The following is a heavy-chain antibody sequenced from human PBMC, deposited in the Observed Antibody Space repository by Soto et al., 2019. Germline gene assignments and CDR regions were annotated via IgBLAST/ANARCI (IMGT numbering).Heavy chain of an antibody. Sequence: QVQLVESGGGVVQPGRSLRLSCAASGFTFSSYGMHWVRQAPGKGLEWVAVIWYDGSNKYYADSVKGRFTISRDNSKNTLYLQMNRRRAEDTAVYYCAASLRYTYGMDVWGQGTTVTVSS. V-gene: IGHV3-33*01. CDR1: GFTFSSYG. CDR2: IWYDGSNK. D-gene: IGHD1-20*01. J-gene: IGHJ6*02. CDR3: AASLRYTYGMDV.